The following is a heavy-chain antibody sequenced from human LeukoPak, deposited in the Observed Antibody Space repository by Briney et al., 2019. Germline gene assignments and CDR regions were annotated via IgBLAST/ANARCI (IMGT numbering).Heavy chain of an antibody. CDR3: AKVKGSSDHSRDAIDI. V-gene: IGHV3-23*01. J-gene: IGHJ3*02. CDR1: GFSFSNYG. Sequence: PGGSLRLSCAASGFSFSNYGMNWVRRAPGKGLEWVSGITDSGSHIYYADSVKGRFTISRDSSKNTLSLQMNSLRAEDTAIYYCAKVKGSSDHSRDAIDIWGQGTTVTVSS. D-gene: IGHD3-10*01. CDR2: ITDSGSHI.